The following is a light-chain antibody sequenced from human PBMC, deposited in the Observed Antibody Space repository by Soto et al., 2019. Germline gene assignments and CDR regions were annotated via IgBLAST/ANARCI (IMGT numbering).Light chain of an antibody. J-gene: IGKJ2*01. CDR2: GAS. CDR3: QQYHNSPT. V-gene: IGKV3-20*01. Sequence: EIVLTQSPGTLSLSPGGRATLSCRASQSLTSNFLAWYQQMPGQAPRLLIYGASNRATGIPDRFSGSGSGTDFTLTISRLEPDDFAVYYCQQYHNSPTFGQGTKLEIK. CDR1: QSLTSNF.